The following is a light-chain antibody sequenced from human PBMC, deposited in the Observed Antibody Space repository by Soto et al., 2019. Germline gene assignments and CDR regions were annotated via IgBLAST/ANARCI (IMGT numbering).Light chain of an antibody. CDR2: DVS. CDR3: QQYSNWPFS. Sequence: EIVMTQSPASLCVSPGDRAILSCRAGQGVTTNFAWYQQKSGQSPRLLIYDVSHRATGVPARFSGTGSETDFTLTISGLQSEDSAVYFCQQYSNWPFSFGQGTQLEIK. CDR1: QGVTTN. V-gene: IGKV3-15*01. J-gene: IGKJ5*01.